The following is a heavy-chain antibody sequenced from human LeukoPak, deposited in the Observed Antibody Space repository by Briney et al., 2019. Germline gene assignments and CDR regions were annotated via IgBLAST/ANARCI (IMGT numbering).Heavy chain of an antibody. CDR3: ARDGGPFDY. D-gene: IGHD3-16*01. V-gene: IGHV3-23*01. J-gene: IGHJ4*02. Sequence: GGSLRLSCAASGFTFSSYAMSWVRQAPGKGLEWLSAISGSGASTHHADSVRGRFTISRDNSKSTLYLQMNSLRADDTAVYYCARDGGPFDYWGQGTLVIVSS. CDR1: GFTFSSYA. CDR2: ISGSGAST.